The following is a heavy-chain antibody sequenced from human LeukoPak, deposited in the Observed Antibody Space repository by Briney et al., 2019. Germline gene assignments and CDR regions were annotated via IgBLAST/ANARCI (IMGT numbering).Heavy chain of an antibody. V-gene: IGHV4-39*01. J-gene: IGHJ5*02. D-gene: IGHD1-26*01. Sequence: SETLSLTCTVSGGSITSSIYYWGWIRQPPGKGLDWISSSYYNGSTYYNPSVQIRVTISADTSKNQFSLKQSSVSAADTAVYNCARSSTGAPKLWFAPWGRGTLVTVSS. CDR2: SYYNGST. CDR3: ARSSTGAPKLWFAP. CDR1: GGSITSSIYY.